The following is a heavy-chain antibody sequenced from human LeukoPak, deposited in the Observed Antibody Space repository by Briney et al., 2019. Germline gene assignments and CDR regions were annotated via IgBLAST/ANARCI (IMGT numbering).Heavy chain of an antibody. CDR3: ASSNSGSYNDAFDM. J-gene: IGHJ3*02. V-gene: IGHV4-59*01. D-gene: IGHD1-26*01. Sequence: SETLSLTCAVYGGSISSYYWNWIRQPPGKGLEWIGYTYYSGSTKYNPSLKSRVSISVDTSKNQFSLKLNSVTAADTAVYYCASSNSGSYNDAFDMWGQGTKVTVSS. CDR2: TYYSGST. CDR1: GGSISSYY.